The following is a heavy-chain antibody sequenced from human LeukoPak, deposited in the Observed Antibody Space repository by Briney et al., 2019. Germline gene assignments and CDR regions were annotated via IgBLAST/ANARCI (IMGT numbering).Heavy chain of an antibody. Sequence: SETLSLTCAVSGGSISSSNWWSWVRQPPGKGLEWIGEIYRSGSTNYSPSLKSRGTISVDTSNNQFSLRLSSVTAADTAVYYCARITDRTIFGEIMHGFDIWGQGTPVTVSS. CDR1: GGSISSSNW. J-gene: IGHJ3*02. D-gene: IGHD3-3*01. CDR3: ARITDRTIFGEIMHGFDI. V-gene: IGHV4-4*02. CDR2: IYRSGST.